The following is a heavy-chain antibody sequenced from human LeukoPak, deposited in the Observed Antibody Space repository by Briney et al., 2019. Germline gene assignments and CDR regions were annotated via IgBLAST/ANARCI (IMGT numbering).Heavy chain of an antibody. D-gene: IGHD5-18*01. J-gene: IGHJ4*02. CDR2: ISYDGSNK. V-gene: IGHV3-30-3*01. CDR3: ARDGRDTALKALDH. Sequence: GWSLRPSCAASGFTFSNYAMHWVRQAPGKGLEWVAVISYDGSNKYYADSVKGRFTISRDNSKNTLSLLMDSLRAEDTAVYYCARDGRDTALKALDHWGQGTLVTVSS. CDR1: GFTFSNYA.